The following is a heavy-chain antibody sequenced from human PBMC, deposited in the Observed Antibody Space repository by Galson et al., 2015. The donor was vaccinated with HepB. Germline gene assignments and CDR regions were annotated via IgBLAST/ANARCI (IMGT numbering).Heavy chain of an antibody. D-gene: IGHD2-2*01. Sequence: SLRLSCAASGFTVSSNYMSWVRQAPGKGLEWVSVIYSGGSTYYADSVKGRFTISRDNSKNTLHLQVNSLRAEDTAVYYCARELSYCSSISCFNWFDPWGQGTLVTVSS. CDR1: GFTVSSNY. CDR3: ARELSYCSSISCFNWFDP. V-gene: IGHV3-53*01. CDR2: IYSGGST. J-gene: IGHJ5*02.